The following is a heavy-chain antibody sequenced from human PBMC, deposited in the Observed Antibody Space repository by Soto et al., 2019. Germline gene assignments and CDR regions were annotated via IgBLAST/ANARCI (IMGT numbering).Heavy chain of an antibody. CDR1: GFTFSSYG. CDR2: IWYDGSNK. CDR3: ARSRIAAAVHYYMDV. D-gene: IGHD6-13*01. V-gene: IGHV3-33*01. Sequence: QVQLVESGGGVVQPGRSLRLSCAASGFTFSSYGMHWVRQAPGKGLAWVAVIWYDGSNKYYADSVKGRFTISRDNSKNTLYLQMNSLRAEDTAVYYCARSRIAAAVHYYMDVWGKGTTVTVSS. J-gene: IGHJ6*03.